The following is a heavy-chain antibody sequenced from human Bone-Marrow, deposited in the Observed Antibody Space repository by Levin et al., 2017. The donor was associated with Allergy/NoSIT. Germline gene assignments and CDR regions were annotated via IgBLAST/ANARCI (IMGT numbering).Heavy chain of an antibody. D-gene: IGHD5-18*01. Sequence: GESLKISCAASGFTFSNAWMNWVRQAPGKGLEWVGRIKRKIDGGTTDYAAPVKGRFTISRDDSKNTLYLQMNSLKTEDTAVYYCTTPRAGYSNGQKRGGYFDYWGQGTLVTVSS. CDR2: IKRKIDGGTT. CDR3: TTPRAGYSNGQKRGGYFDY. V-gene: IGHV3-15*01. CDR1: GFTFSNAW. J-gene: IGHJ4*02.